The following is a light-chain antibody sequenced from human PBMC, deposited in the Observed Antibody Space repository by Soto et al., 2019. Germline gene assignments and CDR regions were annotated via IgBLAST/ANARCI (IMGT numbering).Light chain of an antibody. J-gene: IGKJ5*01. CDR2: DAS. CDR3: QQYENLPT. CDR1: QNINNY. Sequence: IQMTQSPSSLSASVGGRVTITFQASQNINNYLNWYQQKPGRAPKLLIYDASNLEAGVPSRFRGSGSGTDFTFTISRLQPEDIATYYCQQYENLPTFGQGTRLAIK. V-gene: IGKV1-33*01.